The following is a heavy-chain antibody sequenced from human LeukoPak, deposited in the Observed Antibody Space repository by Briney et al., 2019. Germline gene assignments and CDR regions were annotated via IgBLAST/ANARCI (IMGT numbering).Heavy chain of an antibody. Sequence: SETLSLTCTVSGDSISSYYWSWIRQPPGKGLEWSGHINYSGTTNYNPALKSRVTISVDTSKNQFSLKVSSVTAADTAVYYCARLTRGRWFDPWGQGTLVTVSS. CDR3: ARLTRGRWFDP. CDR2: INYSGTT. V-gene: IGHV4-59*08. D-gene: IGHD1-26*01. CDR1: GDSISSYY. J-gene: IGHJ5*02.